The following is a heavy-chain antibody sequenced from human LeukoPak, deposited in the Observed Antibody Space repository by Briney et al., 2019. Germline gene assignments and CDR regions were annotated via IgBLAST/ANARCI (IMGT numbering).Heavy chain of an antibody. CDR2: IKGDGSDT. CDR1: GFTFSSYW. D-gene: IGHD1-26*01. V-gene: IGHV3-7*01. Sequence: PGGSLRLSCAASGFTFSSYWMVWVRQAPGKGLEWVATIKGDGSDTYYVDSVRGRFTISRDNAKNSVFLDMNSLRGEDTAVYYCARDGGHSADYWGQGTQVTVSS. CDR3: ARDGGHSADY. J-gene: IGHJ4*02.